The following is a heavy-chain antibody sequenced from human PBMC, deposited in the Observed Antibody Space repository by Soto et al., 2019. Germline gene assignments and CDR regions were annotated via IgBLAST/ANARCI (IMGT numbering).Heavy chain of an antibody. D-gene: IGHD2-2*01. Sequence: SETLSLTCAVYGGSFSGYYWSWFRQPPGKGLEWIGEINHSGSTNFNPSLKSRVIMSVDTSKNRVSLRLSSVSSADTAVYYCARDWSCSSTSCSEYYYHGMDVWGQGTTVTVSS. CDR3: ARDWSCSSTSCSEYYYHGMDV. J-gene: IGHJ6*02. CDR1: GGSFSGYY. V-gene: IGHV4-34*01. CDR2: INHSGST.